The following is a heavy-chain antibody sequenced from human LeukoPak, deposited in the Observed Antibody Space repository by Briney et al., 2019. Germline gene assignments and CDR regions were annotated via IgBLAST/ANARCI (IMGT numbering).Heavy chain of an antibody. D-gene: IGHD3-22*01. J-gene: IGHJ4*02. CDR2: ISGSGGGT. CDR3: ARGGITMIID. CDR1: GFTFSSSA. V-gene: IGHV3-23*01. Sequence: VGSLRLSCAASGFTFSSSAMSWGRQAPGKRLEWVSAISGSGGGTYYGDSVNVRFTISRDNSKNTRYLQMNRLRAEETAVYYCARGGITMIIDWGQGILVTVSS.